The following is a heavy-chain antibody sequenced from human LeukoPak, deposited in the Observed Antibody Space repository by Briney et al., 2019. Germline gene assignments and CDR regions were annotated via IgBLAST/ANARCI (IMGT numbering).Heavy chain of an antibody. CDR3: ARGRDGYNFSYDY. D-gene: IGHD5-24*01. J-gene: IGHJ4*02. V-gene: IGHV4-34*01. Sequence: PSETLSLTCAVYGGSFSGYYWSWIRQPPGKGLEWIGEINHSGSTNYNPSLKSRVTISVDTSKNQFSLNLSSVTAADTAVYYCARGRDGYNFSYDYWGQGTLVTVSS. CDR2: INHSGST. CDR1: GGSFSGYY.